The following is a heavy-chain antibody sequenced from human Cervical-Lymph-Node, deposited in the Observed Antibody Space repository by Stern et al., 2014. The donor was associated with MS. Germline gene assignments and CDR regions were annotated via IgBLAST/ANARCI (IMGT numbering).Heavy chain of an antibody. V-gene: IGHV1-3*01. CDR1: GYTFTSYA. CDR2: INAGHGNT. J-gene: IGHJ4*02. Sequence: QVQLVQSGAEVKKPGASVKVSCKASGYTFTSYAMHWVRQAPGQRLEWMGWINAGHGNTKYSQKFQGRVTITRDTSASTAYMELSSLRSEDTAVYYCASGVTAVAGMGLWGQGTLVTVSS. CDR3: ASGVTAVAGMGL. D-gene: IGHD6-19*01.